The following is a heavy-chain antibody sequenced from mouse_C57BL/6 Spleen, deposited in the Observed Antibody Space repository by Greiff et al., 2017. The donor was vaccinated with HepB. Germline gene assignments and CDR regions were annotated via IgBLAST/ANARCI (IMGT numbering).Heavy chain of an antibody. V-gene: IGHV1-59*01. CDR2: IDPSDSYT. J-gene: IGHJ4*01. CDR1: GYTFTSYW. CDR3: ARRGSSGYVGAMDY. D-gene: IGHD3-2*02. Sequence: QVQLQQPGAELVRPGTSVKLSCKASGYTFTSYWMHWVKQRPGQGLEWIGVIDPSDSYTNYNQKFKGKATLTVDTSSSTAYMQLSSLTSEDSAVYYCARRGSSGYVGAMDYWGQGTSVTVSS.